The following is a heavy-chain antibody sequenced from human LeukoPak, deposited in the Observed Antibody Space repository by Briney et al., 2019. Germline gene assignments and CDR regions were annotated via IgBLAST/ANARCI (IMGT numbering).Heavy chain of an antibody. Sequence: GGSLRLSCAASGFTFSSYGMHWVRQAPGKGLEWVAFIRYDGSNKYYADSVKGRFTISIDNSKNTLYLQVNSLRAEDTAVYYCAKELGYYYGSGSYYPFDYWGQGTLVTVSS. D-gene: IGHD3-10*01. CDR2: IRYDGSNK. CDR3: AKELGYYYGSGSYYPFDY. J-gene: IGHJ4*02. CDR1: GFTFSSYG. V-gene: IGHV3-30*02.